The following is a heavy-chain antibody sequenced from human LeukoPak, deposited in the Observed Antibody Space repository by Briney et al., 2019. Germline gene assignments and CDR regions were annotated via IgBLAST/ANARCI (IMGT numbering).Heavy chain of an antibody. Sequence: QPGGSLRLSCAASGFTISSYGMSWVRQAPGKGLEWVSAISGSGDNIYYADSVKGRFTISRDNSKNTLYLQMNSLRAEDTAVYYCANPRYSGEAAFDIWGQGTMVTVSS. CDR3: ANPRYSGEAAFDI. D-gene: IGHD3-10*01. V-gene: IGHV3-23*01. CDR2: ISGSGDNI. CDR1: GFTISSYG. J-gene: IGHJ3*02.